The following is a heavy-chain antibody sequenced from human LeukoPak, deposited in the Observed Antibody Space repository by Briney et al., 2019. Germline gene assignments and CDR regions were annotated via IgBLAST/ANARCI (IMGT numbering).Heavy chain of an antibody. CDR2: ISSSSSYI. Sequence: GGSLRLSCAASGFTFSSYSMNWVRQAPGKGLEWVSSISSSSSYIYYADSVKGRFTIPRDNAKNSLYLQMNSLRAEDTAVYYCATTIAAAGNEFDYWGQGTLVTVSS. D-gene: IGHD6-13*01. J-gene: IGHJ4*02. V-gene: IGHV3-21*01. CDR1: GFTFSSYS. CDR3: ATTIAAAGNEFDY.